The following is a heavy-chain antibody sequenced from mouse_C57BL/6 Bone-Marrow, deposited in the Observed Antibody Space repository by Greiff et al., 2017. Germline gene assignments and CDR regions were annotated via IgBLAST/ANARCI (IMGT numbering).Heavy chain of an antibody. V-gene: IGHV5-4*03. CDR3: ARRGIYYGNDAMDY. J-gene: IGHJ4*01. CDR2: ISDGGSYT. D-gene: IGHD2-1*01. CDR1: GFTFSSYA. Sequence: EVKLMESGGGLVKPGGSLKLSCAASGFTFSSYAMSWVRQTPEKRLEWVATISDGGSYTYYPDNVKGRFTISRDNAKNNLYLQMSHLKSEDTAMYYCARRGIYYGNDAMDYWGQGTSVTVSS.